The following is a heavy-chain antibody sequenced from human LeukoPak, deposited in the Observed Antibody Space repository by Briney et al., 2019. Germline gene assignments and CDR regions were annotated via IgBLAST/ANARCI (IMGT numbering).Heavy chain of an antibody. CDR2: IYYSEIT. Sequence: SETLSLTCTVSGGSISSGNYYWSCIRQPPGQGLEWIRCIYYSEITYYNPSLKSRVTISVDTSKNQFSLKLSSVPAADTAVYCCASGRQWYYYGSGPKDNRFDPWGGRTLLSVS. CDR3: ASGRQWYYYGSGPKDNRFDP. V-gene: IGHV4-30-4*01. D-gene: IGHD3-10*01. CDR1: GGSISSGNYY. J-gene: IGHJ5*02.